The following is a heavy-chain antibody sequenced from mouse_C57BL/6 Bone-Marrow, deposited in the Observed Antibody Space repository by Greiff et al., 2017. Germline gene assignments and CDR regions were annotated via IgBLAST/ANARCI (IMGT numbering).Heavy chain of an antibody. CDR3: ARWEGSSGPSPAY. J-gene: IGHJ3*01. V-gene: IGHV7-3*01. CDR2: IRNKANGYTT. D-gene: IGHD3-2*02. CDR1: GFTFTDYY. Sequence: EVQLVESGGGLVQPGGSLSLSCAASGFTFTDYYMSWVRQPPGKALEWLGFIRNKANGYTTEYSASVKGRFTISRDNSQSILYLQMNALRAEDSATYYCARWEGSSGPSPAYWGQGTLVTVSA.